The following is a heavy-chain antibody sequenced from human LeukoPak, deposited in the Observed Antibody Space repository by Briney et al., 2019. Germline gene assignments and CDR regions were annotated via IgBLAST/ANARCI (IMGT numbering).Heavy chain of an antibody. D-gene: IGHD3-22*01. J-gene: IGHJ4*02. V-gene: IGHV1-46*01. Sequence: ASVKVSCKASGYTFTSYYMHWVRQAPGQGLEWMGIINPSGGSTSYAQKFQGRVTMTRDTSVATVYMQLSRLRSDDAAVYYCARDGNPDTYYYDSSGYYYFDYWGQGSLVTVSS. CDR1: GYTFTSYY. CDR3: ARDGNPDTYYYDSSGYYYFDY. CDR2: INPSGGST.